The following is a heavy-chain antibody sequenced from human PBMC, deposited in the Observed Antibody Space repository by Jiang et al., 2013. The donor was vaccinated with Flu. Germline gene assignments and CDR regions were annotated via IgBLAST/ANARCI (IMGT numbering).Heavy chain of an antibody. Sequence: GSGLVKPSQTLSLTCAVSGGSISSGGYSWSWIRQPPGKGLEWIGYIYHSGSTYYNPSLKSRVTISVDRSKNQFSLKLSSVTAADTAVYYCARGPDYGDYVVLTYFDYWGQG. CDR3: ARGPDYGDYVVLTYFDY. CDR1: GGSISSGGYS. D-gene: IGHD4-17*01. CDR2: IYHSGST. V-gene: IGHV4-30-2*01. J-gene: IGHJ4*02.